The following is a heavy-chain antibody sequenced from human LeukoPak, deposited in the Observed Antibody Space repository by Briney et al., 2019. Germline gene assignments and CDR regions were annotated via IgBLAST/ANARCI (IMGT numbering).Heavy chain of an antibody. V-gene: IGHV4-59*01. CDR2: IYYSGST. J-gene: IGHJ5*02. CDR3: AREGGFSSGYLNNWFDP. Sequence: SETLSLTCTVSGGSTSSYYWSWIRQPPGKGLEWIGYIYYSGSTNYNPSLKSRVTISVDTSKNQFSLKLSSVTAADTAVYYCAREGGFSSGYLNNWFDPWGQGTLVTVSS. CDR1: GGSTSSYY. D-gene: IGHD3-22*01.